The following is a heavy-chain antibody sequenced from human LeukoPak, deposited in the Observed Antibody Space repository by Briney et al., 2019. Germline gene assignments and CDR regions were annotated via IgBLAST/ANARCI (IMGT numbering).Heavy chain of an antibody. CDR1: GFTFSSYS. Sequence: GGSLRLSCAASGFTFSSYSMNWVRQAPGKGLEWVSSISSSSSYIYYADSVKGRFTISRDNAKNSLYLQMNSLRAEDTAVYYCARDCSGGSCYSESIYGMDVWGQGTTVTVSS. CDR3: ARDCSGGSCYSESIYGMDV. V-gene: IGHV3-21*01. D-gene: IGHD2-15*01. J-gene: IGHJ6*02. CDR2: ISSSSSYI.